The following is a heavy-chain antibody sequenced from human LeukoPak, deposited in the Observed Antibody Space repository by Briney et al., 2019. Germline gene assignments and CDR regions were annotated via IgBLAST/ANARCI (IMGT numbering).Heavy chain of an antibody. CDR3: ASSSWYGRVDY. Sequence: SETQTLICTVSGRSISRYYWSWTWQPPGKGLEWLGYFYYSGSTNYNPSLKSRVTISADTSKNQSSLKLSSVTAADTAVYYCASSSWYGRVDYWGQGTLVTVSS. CDR1: GRSISRYY. J-gene: IGHJ4*02. D-gene: IGHD6-13*01. V-gene: IGHV4-59*01. CDR2: FYYSGST.